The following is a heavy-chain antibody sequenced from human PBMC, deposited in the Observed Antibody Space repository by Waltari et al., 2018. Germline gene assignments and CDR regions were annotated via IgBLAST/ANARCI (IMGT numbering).Heavy chain of an antibody. Sequence: EEQLLESGGGLVQPGDSLRLSCAGSGFRFSNYWMHWVRLPPGKGLVWVARIHSDGRSTSYVDSVGGRFTVSRDNAKNTVYLQMNSLRADDTGVYFCARDGLGSSHDYWGQGTLVTVSS. CDR2: IHSDGRST. D-gene: IGHD6-6*01. CDR1: GFRFSNYW. CDR3: ARDGLGSSHDY. J-gene: IGHJ4*02. V-gene: IGHV3-74*01.